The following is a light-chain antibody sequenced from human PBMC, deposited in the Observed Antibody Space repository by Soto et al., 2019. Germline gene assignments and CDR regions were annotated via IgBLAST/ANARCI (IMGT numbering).Light chain of an antibody. J-gene: IGLJ1*01. V-gene: IGLV2-8*01. Sequence: ALTQPPSASGSPGQSVAISCTGTSSDVGGYNYVSWYQQHPGKAPKLMIYEVNKRPSGVPDRFSGSKSGNTASLTVSGLQAEDEADYYCSSYAGSSNVFGTGTKAPS. CDR1: SSDVGGYNY. CDR3: SSYAGSSNV. CDR2: EVN.